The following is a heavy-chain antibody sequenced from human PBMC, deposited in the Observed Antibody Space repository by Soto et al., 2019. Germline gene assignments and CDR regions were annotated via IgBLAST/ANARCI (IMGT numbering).Heavy chain of an antibody. J-gene: IGHJ4*02. V-gene: IGHV3-33*01. D-gene: IGHD2-15*01. CDR1: GFTFSSYG. CDR3: AVGYCSGGSCYVQSFDY. CDR2: IWYDGSNK. Sequence: QVQLVESGGGVVQPGRSLRLSCAASGFTFSSYGMHWVRQAPGKGLEWVAVIWYDGSNKYYADSVKGRFTISRDNSENTLYLQMNSLRAEDTAVYYCAVGYCSGGSCYVQSFDYWGQGTLVTVSS.